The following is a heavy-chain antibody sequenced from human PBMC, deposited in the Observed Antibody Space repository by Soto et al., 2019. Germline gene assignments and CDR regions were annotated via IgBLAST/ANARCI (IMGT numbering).Heavy chain of an antibody. J-gene: IGHJ6*02. CDR3: ARSQGSSTSLEIYYYYYYGMDV. D-gene: IGHD2-2*01. V-gene: IGHV1-69*01. Sequence: QVQLVQSGAEVKKPGSSVKVSCKASGGTFSRYAISWVRQAPGQGLEWMGGIIPISGTGNYAQKFQGRVTITADESTSTAYMELSSLRSEDTAVYYCARSQGSSTSLEIYYYYYYGMDVWGQGTTVTVSS. CDR1: GGTFSRYA. CDR2: IIPISGTG.